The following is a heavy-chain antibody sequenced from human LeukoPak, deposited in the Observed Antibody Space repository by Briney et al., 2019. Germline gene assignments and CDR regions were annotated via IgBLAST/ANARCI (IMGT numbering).Heavy chain of an antibody. CDR2: IKQDGSEK. Sequence: PGGSLRLSCVASAFTFSTSWMSWVRQAPGKGLEWVANIKQDGSEKYYVDSVKGRFTISRDNAKNSLYLQMNNLRAEDTAVYYCARDPVGATNPSFDYWGQGTLVTVSS. CDR1: AFTFSTSW. D-gene: IGHD1-26*01. J-gene: IGHJ4*02. CDR3: ARDPVGATNPSFDY. V-gene: IGHV3-7*01.